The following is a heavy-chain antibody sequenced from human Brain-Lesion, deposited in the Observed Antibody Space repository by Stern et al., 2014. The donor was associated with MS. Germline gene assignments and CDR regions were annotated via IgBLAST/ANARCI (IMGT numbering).Heavy chain of an antibody. CDR3: ARDQRGITIFGVVTDYYYLGMDV. CDR2: INPNTGGT. J-gene: IGHJ6*02. V-gene: IGHV1-2*02. D-gene: IGHD3-3*01. Sequence: QLVQSGAEVKKPGASVKVSCKTSGYIFTGYYIHWVRQAPGQGLEWMAWINPNTGGTKYAQKFQGRVTMSRDTSISTAYVELSSLTSDDTAVYYCARDQRGITIFGVVTDYYYLGMDVWGQGTTVTGSS. CDR1: GYIFTGYY.